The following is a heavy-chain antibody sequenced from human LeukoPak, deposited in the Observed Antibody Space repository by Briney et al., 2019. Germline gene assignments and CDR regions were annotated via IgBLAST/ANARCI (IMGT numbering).Heavy chain of an antibody. J-gene: IGHJ4*02. D-gene: IGHD5-24*01. CDR2: IYYSGST. V-gene: IGHV4-59*01. CDR1: GGSISSYY. CDR3: ARGKGRWLQLACYFDY. Sequence: SETLSLTCTVSGGSISSYYWSWIRQPPGKGLEWIGYIYYSGSTNYNPSLKSRVTISVDTSKNQFSLKLSSVTTADTAVYYCARGKGRWLQLACYFDYWGQGTLVTVSS.